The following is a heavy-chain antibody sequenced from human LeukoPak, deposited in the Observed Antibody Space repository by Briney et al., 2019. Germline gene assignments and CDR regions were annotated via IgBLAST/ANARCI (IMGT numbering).Heavy chain of an antibody. V-gene: IGHV3-23*01. CDR3: AKEQEVSGVAAAGDDAFDI. CDR1: GFTFSSYA. Sequence: PGGSLRLSCAASGFTFSSYAMSWVRQAPGKGLEWVSAISGSGGSTYYADSVKGRFTISGDNSKNTLYLQMNSLRAEDTAVYYCAKEQEVSGVAAAGDDAFDIWGQGTMVTVSS. D-gene: IGHD6-13*01. CDR2: ISGSGGST. J-gene: IGHJ3*02.